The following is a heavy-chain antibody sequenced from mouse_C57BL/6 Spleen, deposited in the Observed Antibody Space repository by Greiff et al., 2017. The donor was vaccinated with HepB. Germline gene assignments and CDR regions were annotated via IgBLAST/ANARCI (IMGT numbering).Heavy chain of an antibody. J-gene: IGHJ4*01. Sequence: QVHVKQPGTELVKPGASVKLSCKASGYTFTSYWMHWVKQRPGQGLEWIGNINPSNGGTNYNEKFKSKATLTVDKSSSTAYMQLSSLTSEDSAVYYCARAVWGVYDDYDDYAMDYWGQGTSVTVSS. CDR2: INPSNGGT. D-gene: IGHD2-4*01. V-gene: IGHV1-53*01. CDR1: GYTFTSYW. CDR3: ARAVWGVYDDYDDYAMDY.